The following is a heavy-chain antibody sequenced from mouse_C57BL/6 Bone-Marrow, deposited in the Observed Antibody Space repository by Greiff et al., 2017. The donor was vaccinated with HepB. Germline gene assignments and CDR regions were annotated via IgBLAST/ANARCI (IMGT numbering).Heavy chain of an antibody. D-gene: IGHD2-3*01. J-gene: IGHJ2*01. CDR1: GYTFTSYW. Sequence: QVQLQQPGAELVKPGASVKLSCKASGYTFTSYWMHWVKQRPGQGLEWIGMIHPNSGSTNYNAKFKSKATLTVDKSSSTAYMQLSSLTSEDSAVYYCASNGYYEVYYFAYWGQGTTLTVSS. V-gene: IGHV1-64*01. CDR3: ASNGYYEVYYFAY. CDR2: IHPNSGST.